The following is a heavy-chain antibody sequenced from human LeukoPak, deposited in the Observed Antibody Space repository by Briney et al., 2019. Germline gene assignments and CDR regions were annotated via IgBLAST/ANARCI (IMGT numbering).Heavy chain of an antibody. CDR3: AMLSMAPLITMVRGVNDAFYI. CDR1: GGSISSYY. CDR2: IYYSGST. V-gene: IGHV4-59*01. J-gene: IGHJ3*02. D-gene: IGHD3-10*01. Sequence: SETLSLTCTVSGGSISSYYWSWIRQPPGKGLEWFGYIYYSGSTNYNPFLKSRVTISVDTSKNQFSLKLSSVTAADTAVYYCAMLSMAPLITMVRGVNDAFYIWGQGTMVTVSS.